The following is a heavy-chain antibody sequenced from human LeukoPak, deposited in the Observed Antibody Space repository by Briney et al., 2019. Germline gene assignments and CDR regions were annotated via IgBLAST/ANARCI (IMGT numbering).Heavy chain of an antibody. D-gene: IGHD3-10*01. Sequence: GGSLRLSCSASGFTFSSYAMHWVRQAPGKGLEYVSAISSNGGSTYYADSVKGRFTISRDNSKNTLYLQMSSLRAEDTAVYYCVKDSAYYGSGTPHWGQGTLVTVSS. V-gene: IGHV3-64D*06. CDR2: ISSNGGST. CDR3: VKDSAYYGSGTPH. CDR1: GFTFSSYA. J-gene: IGHJ4*02.